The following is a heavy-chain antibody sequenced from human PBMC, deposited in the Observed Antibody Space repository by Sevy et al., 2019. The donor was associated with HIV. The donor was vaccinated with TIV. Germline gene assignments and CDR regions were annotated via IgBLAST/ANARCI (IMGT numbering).Heavy chain of an antibody. CDR2: ISGSGEST. Sequence: GGSLRLSCAASGFTFDNYAMNWVRQAPGKGLEWVSGISGSGESTYYADSVKGRFIISGDSSKNTVYLQMNSLRAEDTAIYYCAQDQEVTGWYSEFFHHWGQGTLVTVSS. D-gene: IGHD6-19*01. J-gene: IGHJ1*01. CDR3: AQDQEVTGWYSEFFHH. V-gene: IGHV3-23*01. CDR1: GFTFDNYA.